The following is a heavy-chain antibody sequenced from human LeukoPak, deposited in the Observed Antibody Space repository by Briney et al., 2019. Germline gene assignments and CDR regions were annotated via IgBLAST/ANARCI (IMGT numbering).Heavy chain of an antibody. D-gene: IGHD3-10*01. CDR2: ISYDGSNK. CDR3: AKGGWFGELSPDAFDI. J-gene: IGHJ3*02. Sequence: QPGGSLRLSCAASGFTFSSYGMHWVRQAPGKGLEWVAVISYDGSNKYYADSVKGRFTISRDSSKNTLYLQMNSLRAEDTAVYYCAKGGWFGELSPDAFDIWGQGTMVTVSS. V-gene: IGHV3-30*18. CDR1: GFTFSSYG.